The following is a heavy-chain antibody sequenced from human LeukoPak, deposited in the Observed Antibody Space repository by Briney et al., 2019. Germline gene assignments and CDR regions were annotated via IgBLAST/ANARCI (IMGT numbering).Heavy chain of an antibody. CDR1: GFTFSSHG. CDR2: ITESGYKT. V-gene: IGHV3-23*01. D-gene: IGHD3-10*01. Sequence: QSGGTLRLSCAASGFTFSSHGMSWVRQAPGKVLEWVSSITESGYKTYYAGSVKGRFTISRDNSKNTLSLQMNSLRAEDTAVYYCAKRVVRDSMGLFDSWGQGALVTVSS. J-gene: IGHJ4*02. CDR3: AKRVVRDSMGLFDS.